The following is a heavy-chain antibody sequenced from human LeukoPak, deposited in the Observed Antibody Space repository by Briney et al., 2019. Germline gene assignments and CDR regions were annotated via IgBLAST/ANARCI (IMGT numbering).Heavy chain of an antibody. D-gene: IGHD3-16*01. CDR1: GFTFSTNA. CDR3: AKGQGSTLGAWHFDF. CDR2: IGGGGDT. Sequence: PGGSLRLSCAASGFTFSTNAMTWVRQAPGKGLEWVSTIGGGGDTFYADSVRGRFAISRDNSKNTLYLQMNSLRGEDTAIYYCAKGQGSTLGAWHFDFWGQGTLVTVSS. J-gene: IGHJ4*02. V-gene: IGHV3-23*01.